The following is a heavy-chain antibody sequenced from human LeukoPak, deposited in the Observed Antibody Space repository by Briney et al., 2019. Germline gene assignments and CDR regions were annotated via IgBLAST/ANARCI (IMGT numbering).Heavy chain of an antibody. D-gene: IGHD5-12*01. J-gene: IGHJ6*03. Sequence: ASVKVSCKAPGYTFTGYYMHWVRQAPGQGLEWMGWINPNSGGTNYAQKFQGRVTMTRDTSISTAYMELSRLRSDDTAVYYCARGNSGYDYDYYYYMDVWGKGTTVTVSS. CDR2: INPNSGGT. CDR1: GYTFTGYY. CDR3: ARGNSGYDYDYYYYMDV. V-gene: IGHV1-2*02.